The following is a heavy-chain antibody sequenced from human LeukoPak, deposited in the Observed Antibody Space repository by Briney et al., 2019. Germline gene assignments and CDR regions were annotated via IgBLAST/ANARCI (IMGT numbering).Heavy chain of an antibody. V-gene: IGHV4-61*02. CDR2: IYTSGST. CDR3: ARFGPYSYGVDY. CDR1: GGSISSGSYY. Sequence: PSETLSLTCTVSGGSISSGSYYWSWIRQPAGKGLEWIGRIYTSGSTNYNPSLKSRVTISVDTSKNQFSLKLSSVTAADTAVYYCARFGPYSYGVDYWGQGTLVTVSS. J-gene: IGHJ4*02. D-gene: IGHD5-18*01.